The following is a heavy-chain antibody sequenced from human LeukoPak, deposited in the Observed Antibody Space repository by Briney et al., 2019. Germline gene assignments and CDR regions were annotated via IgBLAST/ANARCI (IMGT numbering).Heavy chain of an antibody. Sequence: PGGSLRLSCAVSGFTLSNYSMNWVRQAPGKGLEWISYISGSGFTIHYADSVKGRFTISRDNAKNSLYLQMNSLRAEDTAVYYCAKEPGLIAVAGLASGFWGQGTLVTVSS. V-gene: IGHV3-48*01. CDR1: GFTLSNYS. CDR2: ISGSGFTI. J-gene: IGHJ4*02. D-gene: IGHD6-19*01. CDR3: AKEPGLIAVAGLASGF.